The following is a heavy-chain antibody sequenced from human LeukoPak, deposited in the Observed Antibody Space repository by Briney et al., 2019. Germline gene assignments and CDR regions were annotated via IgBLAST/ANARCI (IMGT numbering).Heavy chain of an antibody. Sequence: SETLSLTCTVSGGSISSYYWSWIRQPAGKGLEWIGRIYTSGSTNYNPSLKSRVTMSVDTSKNQFSLQMSSVTAADTAVYYCARDGSSGCFDYWGQGTLVTVSS. J-gene: IGHJ4*02. D-gene: IGHD6-13*01. CDR2: IYTSGST. CDR3: ARDGSSGCFDY. CDR1: GGSISSYY. V-gene: IGHV4-4*07.